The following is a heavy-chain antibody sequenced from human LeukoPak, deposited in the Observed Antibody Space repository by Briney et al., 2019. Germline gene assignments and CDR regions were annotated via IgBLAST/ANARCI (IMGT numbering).Heavy chain of an antibody. CDR2: IKQDGSEK. V-gene: IGHV3-7*03. CDR3: ARDGPGIAEAAPRY. Sequence: PGGSLRLSCAASGFTFSSYWMSWVRQAPGKGLEWVANIKQDGSEKYYVDSVKGRFTISRDNAKNSLYLQMNSLRAEETAVYYCARDGPGIAEAAPRYWGQGTLVTVSS. D-gene: IGHD6-13*01. CDR1: GFTFSSYW. J-gene: IGHJ4*02.